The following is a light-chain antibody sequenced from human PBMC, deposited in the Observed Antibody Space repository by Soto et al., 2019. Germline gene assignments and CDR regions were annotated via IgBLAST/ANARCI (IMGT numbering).Light chain of an antibody. CDR2: GAS. CDR3: QQSGSSTVT. CDR1: QSVSSSY. J-gene: IGKJ5*01. Sequence: EIVLTQSPGTLSLSPGERATLSCRASQSVSSSYLAWYQQKPGQAPRLLIYGASSRATCIPDRFSGSGSGTDFTLTISRLEPEDFAVYYCQQSGSSTVTFGQGTRLEIK. V-gene: IGKV3-20*01.